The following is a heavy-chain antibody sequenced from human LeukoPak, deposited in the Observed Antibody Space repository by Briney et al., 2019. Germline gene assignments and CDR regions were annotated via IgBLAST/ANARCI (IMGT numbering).Heavy chain of an antibody. J-gene: IGHJ6*02. D-gene: IGHD3-9*01. CDR1: GGTFSSYA. Sequence: SVNLSCKASGGTFSSYAISWVRQAPGQGLEWMGGIIPIFGTANYAQKFQGRVTITADESTSTAYMELSSLRSEDTAVYYCASPPNSQYYDILTGYPVWGQGTTVSVSS. CDR3: ASPPNSQYYDILTGYPV. V-gene: IGHV1-69*01. CDR2: IIPIFGTA.